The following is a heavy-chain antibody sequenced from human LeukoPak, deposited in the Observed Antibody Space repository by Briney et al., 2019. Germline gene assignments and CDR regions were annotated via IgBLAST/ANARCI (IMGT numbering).Heavy chain of an antibody. CDR1: GGSISSYY. D-gene: IGHD3-22*01. Sequence: SSETLSLTCTVSGGSISSYYWSWIRQPAGKGLEWIGRIYTSGSTNYNPSLKSRVTMSVDTSKNQFSLKLSSVTAADTAVYYCARDVGYYDCSGYYYYFDYWGQGTLVTVSS. CDR3: ARDVGYYDCSGYYYYFDY. V-gene: IGHV4-4*07. J-gene: IGHJ4*02. CDR2: IYTSGST.